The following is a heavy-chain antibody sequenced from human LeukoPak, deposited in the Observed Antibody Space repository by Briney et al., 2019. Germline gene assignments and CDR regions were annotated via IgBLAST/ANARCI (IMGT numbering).Heavy chain of an antibody. CDR2: IKHSGST. CDR1: GGSFSGYY. Sequence: SETLSLTCAVYGGSFSGYYWSWIRQPPGKGLEWIGEIKHSGSTNYNPSLKSRVTISVDTSKNQFSLKLSSVTAADTAVYYCARWNPGVDFWSGYYTTHRVGTSFDYWGQGTLVTVSS. V-gene: IGHV4-34*01. CDR3: ARWNPGVDFWSGYYTTHRVGTSFDY. D-gene: IGHD3-3*01. J-gene: IGHJ4*02.